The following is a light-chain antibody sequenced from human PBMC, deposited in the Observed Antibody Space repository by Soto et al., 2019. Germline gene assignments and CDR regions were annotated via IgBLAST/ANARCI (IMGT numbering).Light chain of an antibody. J-gene: IGKJ5*01. CDR2: SAF. Sequence: DIQLTQSPSFLSASVGDRVTITCRASQGINNYLSWYQQKPGKAPKLLIHSAFTWQSRVPSRFSGSESGTDFTLTSSSLQHEDFATYYCQHRHSYPITFGQGTRLEIK. CDR3: QHRHSYPIT. CDR1: QGINNY. V-gene: IGKV1-9*01.